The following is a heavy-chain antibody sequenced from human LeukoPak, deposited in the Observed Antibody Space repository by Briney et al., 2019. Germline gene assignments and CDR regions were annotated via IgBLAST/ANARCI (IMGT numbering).Heavy chain of an antibody. CDR1: GGSFSGYY. D-gene: IGHD1/OR15-1a*01. J-gene: IGHJ4*02. CDR2: INHSGST. Sequence: SETLSLTCAVYGGSFSGYYWSWIRQPPGKGLEWIGEINHSGSTNYNPSLKSRVTISVDTSKNQFSLKLSSVTAADTAVYYCASSNWNNWGVFGYWGQGTLVTVSS. CDR3: ASSNWNNWGVFGY. V-gene: IGHV4-34*01.